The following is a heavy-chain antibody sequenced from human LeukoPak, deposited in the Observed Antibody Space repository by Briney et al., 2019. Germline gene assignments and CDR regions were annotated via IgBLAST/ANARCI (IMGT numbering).Heavy chain of an antibody. D-gene: IGHD5-18*01. CDR2: INHSGST. CDR3: ARRGGRGYSYGPYDY. CDR1: GGSFSGYY. V-gene: IGHV4-34*01. J-gene: IGHJ4*02. Sequence: SETLPLTCAVYGGSFSGYYWSGIRQPPGKGLEWMGEINHSGSTNYNPSLKSRFTISVDTSKNRFSLQLSSVTAADTAVYYCARRGGRGYSYGPYDYRGQGTPVTVSS.